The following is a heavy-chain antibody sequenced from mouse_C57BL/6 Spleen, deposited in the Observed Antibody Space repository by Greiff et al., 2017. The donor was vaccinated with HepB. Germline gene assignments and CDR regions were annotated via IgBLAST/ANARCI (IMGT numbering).Heavy chain of an antibody. D-gene: IGHD2-3*01. V-gene: IGHV1-72*01. CDR3: ARFDGYYSYFDY. Sequence: QVQLQQSGAELVKPGASVKISCKASGYAFSSYWMNWVKQRPGRGLEWIGRIDPNSGGTKYNEKFKSKATLTVDKPSSTAYMQLSSLTSEDSAVYYCARFDGYYSYFDYWGQGTTLTVSS. CDR1: GYAFSSYW. J-gene: IGHJ2*01. CDR2: IDPNSGGT.